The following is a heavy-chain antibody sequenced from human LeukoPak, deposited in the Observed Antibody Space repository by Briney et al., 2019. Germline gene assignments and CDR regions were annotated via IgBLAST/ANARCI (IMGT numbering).Heavy chain of an antibody. CDR2: IYTSGRT. Sequence: SETLSLTCIVSGGSISSYYWSWIRQPAGKGLEWIGRIYTSGRTYYNPSLKSRVTMSLDTSKNQFSLKLGSVTAADTAVYYCARGGYYSSRNAFDIWGQGTMVTVSS. CDR1: GGSISSYY. J-gene: IGHJ3*02. CDR3: ARGGYYSSRNAFDI. D-gene: IGHD3-22*01. V-gene: IGHV4-4*07.